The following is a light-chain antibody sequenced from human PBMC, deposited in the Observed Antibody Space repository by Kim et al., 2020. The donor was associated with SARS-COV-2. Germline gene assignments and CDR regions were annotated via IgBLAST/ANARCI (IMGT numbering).Light chain of an antibody. CDR2: GIS. V-gene: IGKV3-20*01. Sequence: SSIHVAWYQQKPGRAPRLIIYGISNRATDIPDRFSGSGAGTDFTLTISRLEPEDFAVYYCQQYGDSPPTFGQGTKVDIK. CDR1: SSIH. CDR3: QQYGDSPPT. J-gene: IGKJ1*01.